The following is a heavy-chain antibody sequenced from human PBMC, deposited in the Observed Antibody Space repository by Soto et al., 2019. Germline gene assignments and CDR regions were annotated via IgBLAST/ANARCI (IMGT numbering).Heavy chain of an antibody. D-gene: IGHD6-19*01. CDR3: AHSSRPVSSGRIDAFDI. J-gene: IGHJ3*02. CDR2: IYWDDDK. Sequence: SGPTLVNPTQTLTLTCTFSGFSLSTSGVGVGWIRQPPGKALEWLALIYWDDDKRYSPSLKSRLTITKDTAKNQVVLTMTNMDPVDTATYYCAHSSRPVSSGRIDAFDIWGQGTMVTVSS. V-gene: IGHV2-5*02. CDR1: GFSLSTSGVG.